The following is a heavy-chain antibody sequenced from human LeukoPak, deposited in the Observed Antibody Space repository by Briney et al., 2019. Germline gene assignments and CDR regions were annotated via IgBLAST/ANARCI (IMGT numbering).Heavy chain of an antibody. CDR1: GYTFTGYY. V-gene: IGHV1-2*02. Sequence: ASVKVSCKASGYTFTGYYMHWVRQAPGQGLEWMGWINPNSGGTNYAQKFQGRVTMTRDTSISTAYMELSRLRSDDTAVYYCARGYGGKRVYFDYWGQGTLVTVSS. CDR2: INPNSGGT. J-gene: IGHJ4*02. D-gene: IGHD4-23*01. CDR3: ARGYGGKRVYFDY.